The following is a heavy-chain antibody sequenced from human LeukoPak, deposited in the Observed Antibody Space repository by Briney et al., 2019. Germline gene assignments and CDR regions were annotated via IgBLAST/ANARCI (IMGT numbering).Heavy chain of an antibody. V-gene: IGHV3-7*01. J-gene: IGHJ4*02. CDR1: GFTFTTLC. CDR3: ARHRAFKAFDY. Sequence: RGSLRLSCSASGFTFTTLCMNWVRQAQGKDLECLASITPHAIETYYVGSVWGRCIVSRDADKNSVYLQMNSLRAEDTAVYFCARHRAFKAFDYWGQGNLVSVSS. CDR2: ITPHAIET.